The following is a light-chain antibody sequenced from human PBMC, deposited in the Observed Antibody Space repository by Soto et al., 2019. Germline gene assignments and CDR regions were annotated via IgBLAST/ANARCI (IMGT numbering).Light chain of an antibody. CDR2: GAS. V-gene: IGKV3-20*01. Sequence: EIVLTQSPGTLSLSPGERATLSCRASQSVSSSYLAWYQQKPGQAPRLLIYGASSRATGIPDRFSGSGSGTDFPLPISRREPEDLAGYSGQNYVSSRWTFGQGTKVEIK. CDR3: QNYVSSRWT. J-gene: IGKJ1*01. CDR1: QSVSSSY.